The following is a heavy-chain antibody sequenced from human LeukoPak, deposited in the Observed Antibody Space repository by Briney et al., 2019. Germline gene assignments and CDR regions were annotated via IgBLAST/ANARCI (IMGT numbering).Heavy chain of an antibody. CDR3: ARAHWTIAAAGTYNWFDP. CDR2: IIPIFGTA. Sequence: SVTVSCKASGGTFSSYAISWVRQAPGQGLEWMGGIIPIFGTANYAQKFQGRVTITTDESTSTAYMELSSLRSEDTAVYYCARAHWTIAAAGTYNWFDPWGQGTLGTVSA. CDR1: GGTFSSYA. J-gene: IGHJ5*02. D-gene: IGHD6-13*01. V-gene: IGHV1-69*05.